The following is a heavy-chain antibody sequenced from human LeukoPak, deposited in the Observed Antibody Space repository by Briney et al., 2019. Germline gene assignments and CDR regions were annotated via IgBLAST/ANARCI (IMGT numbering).Heavy chain of an antibody. CDR3: ARDFGSYYGSGSYFKPPYYYYYYMDV. D-gene: IGHD3-10*01. Sequence: GGSLRLSCAASGFTFSSYWMHWVRQAPGKGLVWVSRINSDGSSTSYADSVKGRFTISRDNAKNTLYLQMNSLRAEDTAVYYCARDFGSYYGSGSYFKPPYYYYYYMDVWGKGTTVTISS. V-gene: IGHV3-74*01. J-gene: IGHJ6*03. CDR2: INSDGSST. CDR1: GFTFSSYW.